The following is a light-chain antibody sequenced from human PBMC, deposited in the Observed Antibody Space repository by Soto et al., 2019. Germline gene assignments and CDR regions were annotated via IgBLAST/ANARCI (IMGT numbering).Light chain of an antibody. V-gene: IGLV2-11*01. Sequence: QSALTQPRPVSGSPGQSVTLSCTGTSSDVGGYNYVSWYQQHPGKAPKLMIYDVSKRPSGVPDRFSGSKSGNTASLTISGLQGEDEADYYCCSYAGSYVVFGGGTKVTVL. CDR1: SSDVGGYNY. CDR2: DVS. CDR3: CSYAGSYVV. J-gene: IGLJ2*01.